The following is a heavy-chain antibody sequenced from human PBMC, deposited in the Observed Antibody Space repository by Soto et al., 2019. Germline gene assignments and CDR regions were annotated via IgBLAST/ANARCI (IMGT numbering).Heavy chain of an antibody. CDR2: LWAGGNIR. V-gene: IGHV3-33*01. CDR3: TRDAQQLANDGMDV. Sequence: QVQLVESGGNVVQPGGSLRLSCAASGFSFSSHGMHWVRQAPGKGLEWVAHLWAGGNIRYYAYSVNGRFTISSDHSKNSLYLQMSRLGAEDTAVYYCTRDAQQLANDGMDVWGQGPRSPSP. J-gene: IGHJ6*02. D-gene: IGHD6-13*01. CDR1: GFSFSSHG.